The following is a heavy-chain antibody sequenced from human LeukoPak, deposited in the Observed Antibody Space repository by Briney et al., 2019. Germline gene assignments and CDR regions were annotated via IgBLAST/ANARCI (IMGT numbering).Heavy chain of an antibody. CDR3: AREGRITIFGVVIIKEYFQH. CDR1: GGSFSGYY. D-gene: IGHD3-3*01. V-gene: IGHV4-34*01. J-gene: IGHJ1*01. Sequence: SETLSLTCAVYGGSFSGYYWSWIRQPPGKGLEWIGEINHSGSTNYNPSLKSRVTISVDTSKNQLSLKLSSVTAADTAVYYCAREGRITIFGVVIIKEYFQHWGQGTLVTVSS. CDR2: INHSGST.